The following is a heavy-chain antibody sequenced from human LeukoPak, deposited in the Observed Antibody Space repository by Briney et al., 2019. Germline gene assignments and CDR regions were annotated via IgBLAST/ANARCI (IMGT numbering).Heavy chain of an antibody. CDR2: TYYRSKWYN. CDR3: AREGSAAGSAPIDAFDI. V-gene: IGHV6-1*01. D-gene: IGHD6-13*01. J-gene: IGHJ3*02. CDR1: GDSVSSNSAA. Sequence: SQTLSLTCAISGDSVSSNSAAWNWIRQSPSRGLEWLERTYYRSKWYNDYAVSVKSRITINPDTSKNQFSLQLNSVTPEDTAVYYCAREGSAAGSAPIDAFDIWGQGTMVTVSS.